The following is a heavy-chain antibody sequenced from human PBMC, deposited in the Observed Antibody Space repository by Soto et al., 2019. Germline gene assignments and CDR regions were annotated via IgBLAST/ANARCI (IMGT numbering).Heavy chain of an antibody. D-gene: IGHD5-18*01. V-gene: IGHV3-23*01. CDR3: ASGDTSMVWDSLQFDY. Sequence: EVQLLESGGGLVQRGGSLRLSCVASGFTFSNYAMNWVRQAPGKGLEWVSSISGSGSGGSTYYADSVKGRFTISRDSSKNTVYLQMSSLRPEDTAVYFCASGDTSMVWDSLQFDYWGQGTLVTVSS. J-gene: IGHJ4*02. CDR1: GFTFSNYA. CDR2: ISGSGSGGST.